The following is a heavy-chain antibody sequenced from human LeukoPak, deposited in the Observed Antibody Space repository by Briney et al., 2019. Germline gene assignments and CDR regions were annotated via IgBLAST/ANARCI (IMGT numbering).Heavy chain of an antibody. V-gene: IGHV3-30*18. J-gene: IGHJ4*02. CDR1: GFTFSSYG. CDR3: AKGARYGPWDY. D-gene: IGHD4-17*01. CDR2: ISYDGSNK. Sequence: PGRSLRLSCAASGFTFSSYGMHWVRQAPGKGLEWVAVISYDGSNKYYADSVKGRFTISRDNSKNTLYLQMNSLRGEDTAVYYCAKGARYGPWDYWGRGTLLTVSS.